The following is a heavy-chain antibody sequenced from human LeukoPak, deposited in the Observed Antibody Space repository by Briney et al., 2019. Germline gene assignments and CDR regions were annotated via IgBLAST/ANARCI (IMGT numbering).Heavy chain of an antibody. CDR3: AGAQGISARW. CDR2: IYSDGNT. J-gene: IGHJ4*02. Sequence: GGALRLSCAASGLTVISNYMNWVRQAPGKGLEGVAVIYSDGNTYYADSVKGRFTISRDNSKNTLYLQMTSLRAEDTAVYYCAGAQGISARWWGQGTLVTVSS. D-gene: IGHD6-6*01. CDR1: GLTVISNY. V-gene: IGHV3-53*01.